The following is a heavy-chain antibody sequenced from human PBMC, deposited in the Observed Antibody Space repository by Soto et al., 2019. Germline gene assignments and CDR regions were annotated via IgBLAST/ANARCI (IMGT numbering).Heavy chain of an antibody. J-gene: IGHJ4*02. Sequence: PGGSLRLSCAASEFTFSNYAMHWVRQAPGKGLKWLAVISYDGNNKYYADSVEGRFTISRDNSKNTVYLQMNSLRLEDTAVYYCARAQLWFGELLSADFDYWGQGTLVTVSS. CDR3: ARAQLWFGELLSADFDY. V-gene: IGHV3-30*03. CDR1: EFTFSNYA. CDR2: ISYDGNNK. D-gene: IGHD3-10*01.